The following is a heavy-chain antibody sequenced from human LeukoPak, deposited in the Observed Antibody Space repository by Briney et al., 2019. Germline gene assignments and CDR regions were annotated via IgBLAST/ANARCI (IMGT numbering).Heavy chain of an antibody. Sequence: ASVPVSCTVSGYTLTELSMHGVRQAPGQGRAWMGGFDPEDGETIYAQKFQSRVTMPEDTSTDTAYMELSSLRSEDTAVYYCATGYDRWTCSRYGMDVWGKGTTVTVSS. CDR1: GYTLTELS. CDR3: ATGYDRWTCSRYGMDV. D-gene: IGHD3/OR15-3a*01. V-gene: IGHV1-24*01. J-gene: IGHJ6*04. CDR2: FDPEDGET.